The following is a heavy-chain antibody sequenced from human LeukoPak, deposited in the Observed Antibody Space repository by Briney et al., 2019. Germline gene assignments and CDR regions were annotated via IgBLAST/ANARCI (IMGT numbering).Heavy chain of an antibody. CDR2: ISSRSRGI. CDR3: ARDHYYDSSGYSYGMDV. J-gene: IGHJ6*02. V-gene: IGHV3-48*03. CDR1: GFTFDTYE. Sequence: PGGSLRLSCGASGFTFDTYEMNWVRQAPGKGLEWLASISSRSRGIYYADSVKGRFTISRDDAKNSLYLQMNSLRAEDTAVYYCARDHYYDSSGYSYGMDVWGQGTTVTVSS. D-gene: IGHD3-22*01.